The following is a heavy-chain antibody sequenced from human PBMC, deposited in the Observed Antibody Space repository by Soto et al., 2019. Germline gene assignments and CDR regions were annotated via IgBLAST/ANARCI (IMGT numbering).Heavy chain of an antibody. CDR2: IIRIFGTA. Sequence: SVQVSCLASGGTFSSYAISWVRQAPGQGLEWMGGIIRIFGTANYAQKLQGRVTITADESTSTANMKLSSQIPENTAVYYCARVNGHQLSTYYYYGMDVWGQGTTVTVSS. CDR1: GGTFSSYA. V-gene: IGHV1-69*01. D-gene: IGHD6-13*01. J-gene: IGHJ6*02. CDR3: ARVNGHQLSTYYYYGMDV.